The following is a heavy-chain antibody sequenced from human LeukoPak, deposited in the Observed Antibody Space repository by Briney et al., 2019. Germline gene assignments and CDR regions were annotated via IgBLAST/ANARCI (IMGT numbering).Heavy chain of an antibody. CDR1: GGSFSGYY. J-gene: IGHJ5*02. D-gene: IGHD6-13*01. CDR2: INHSGST. CDR3: ARAGYSSSWYWFDP. V-gene: IGHV4-34*01. Sequence: SETLSLTCAVYGGSFSGYYWSWIRQPPGKGLEWIGEINHSGSTNYNPSLKSRVTISVDTSKNQFSLKLSSVTAADTAVYYCARAGYSSSWYWFDPWGQGTLVTVSS.